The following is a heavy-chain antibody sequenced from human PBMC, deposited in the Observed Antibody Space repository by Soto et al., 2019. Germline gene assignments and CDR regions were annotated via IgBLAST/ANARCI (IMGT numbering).Heavy chain of an antibody. CDR1: GGSISSYY. J-gene: IGHJ4*02. V-gene: IGHV4-59*01. D-gene: IGHD2-21*01. CDR2: IYYSGST. Sequence: QVQLQESGPGLVKPSETLSLTCTVSGGSISSYYWSWIRQPPGKGLEWIGYIYYSGSTNYNPSLKSRVTISVDTSKNQFSLKLSSVTAADTAVYYCARDQIRHCGGDCYHRYFDYWGQGTLVTVSS. CDR3: ARDQIRHCGGDCYHRYFDY.